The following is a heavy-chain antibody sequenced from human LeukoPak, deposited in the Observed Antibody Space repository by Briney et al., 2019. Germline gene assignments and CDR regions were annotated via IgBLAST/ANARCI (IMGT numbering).Heavy chain of an antibody. CDR1: GYTFTSYY. Sequence: ASVKVSCKASGYTFTSYYMHWVRQAPGQGLEWMGIINPSGGSTSYAQKFQGRVTMTRDTFTSTVYMELSSLRSEDTAVYYCARDRIIQYYYDSSGYMYYFDYWGQGTLVTVSS. V-gene: IGHV1-46*01. D-gene: IGHD3-22*01. CDR3: ARDRIIQYYYDSSGYMYYFDY. CDR2: INPSGGST. J-gene: IGHJ4*02.